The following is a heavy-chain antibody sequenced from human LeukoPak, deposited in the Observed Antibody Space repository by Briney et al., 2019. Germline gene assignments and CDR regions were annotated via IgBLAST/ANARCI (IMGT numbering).Heavy chain of an antibody. D-gene: IGHD6-13*01. V-gene: IGHV3-30*18. Sequence: GGSLRLSCAASGFTFSSYGMHWVRQAPGKGLEWVAVISYDGSNKYYADSVKGRFTISRDNSKDTLYLQMNSLRAEDTAVYYCANNGGFGYSSSWPYYFDYWGQGTLVTVSS. J-gene: IGHJ4*02. CDR2: ISYDGSNK. CDR1: GFTFSSYG. CDR3: ANNGGFGYSSSWPYYFDY.